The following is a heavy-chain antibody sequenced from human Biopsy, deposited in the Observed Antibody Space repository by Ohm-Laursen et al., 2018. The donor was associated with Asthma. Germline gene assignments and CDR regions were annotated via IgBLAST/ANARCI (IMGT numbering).Heavy chain of an antibody. CDR2: IIPIFGTA. J-gene: IGHJ5*02. D-gene: IGHD5-18*01. CDR1: GGTFSSYA. Sequence: SVKVSCKASGGTFSSYAISWVRQAPGQGLEWMGGIIPIFGTANYAQKFQGRVTITADESTSTAYMELSSLRFEDTAVYFCARLSRPNGFSYGYEKTWGQGTLVTVSS. V-gene: IGHV1-69*13. CDR3: ARLSRPNGFSYGYEKT.